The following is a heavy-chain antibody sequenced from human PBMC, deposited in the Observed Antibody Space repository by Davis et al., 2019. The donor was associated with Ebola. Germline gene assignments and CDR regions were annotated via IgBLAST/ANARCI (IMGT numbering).Heavy chain of an antibody. CDR1: GYTFSGYY. J-gene: IGHJ4*02. CDR2: VNPNSGGT. Sequence: ASVKVSCKASGYTFSGYYINWVRQAPGQGLEWMGRVNPNSGGTNYAQKFQGRVTMTRDTSTSTAYMELRSLRSDDTAVYYCARGGGSYSADYWGQGTLVTVSS. D-gene: IGHD1-26*01. V-gene: IGHV1-2*06. CDR3: ARGGGSYSADY.